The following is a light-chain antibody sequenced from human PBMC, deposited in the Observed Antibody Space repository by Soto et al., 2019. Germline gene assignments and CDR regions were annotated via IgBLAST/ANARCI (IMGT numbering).Light chain of an antibody. CDR3: QVWDSGSDQAV. CDR2: DDR. CDR1: NIGWKS. V-gene: IGLV3-21*02. Sequence: SYELTRPPSVSVAPGQTARITCGGNNIGWKSVHWYQQKPGQAPLLVVYDDRDRPSGIPERFSGSNSQNTATLTISRVEAGDEADYYCQVWDSGSDQAVFGGGTKVTVL. J-gene: IGLJ3*02.